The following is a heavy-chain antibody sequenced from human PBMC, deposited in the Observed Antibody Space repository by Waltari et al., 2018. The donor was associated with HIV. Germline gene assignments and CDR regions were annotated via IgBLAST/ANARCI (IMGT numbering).Heavy chain of an antibody. Sequence: DVQLLASGGGLVQPGGSLRVSCVASGFTFSSYAMSWVRQAPGKGLEWSSSISGRGGSAYYADSVKGRFTISRDDSRSTVHLQMTNLRAEDTAVYYCAKEAIFGVVIGSHFDYWGQGTLVSVSS. J-gene: IGHJ4*02. V-gene: IGHV3-23*01. CDR1: GFTFSSYA. CDR3: AKEAIFGVVIGSHFDY. D-gene: IGHD3-3*01. CDR2: ISGRGGSA.